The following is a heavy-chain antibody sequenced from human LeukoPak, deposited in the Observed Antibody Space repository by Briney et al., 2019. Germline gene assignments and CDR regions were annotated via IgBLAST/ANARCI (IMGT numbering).Heavy chain of an antibody. CDR2: IRYDGSNK. CDR1: GFTFSTYG. Sequence: PGGSLRLSCAASGFTFSTYGMHWVRQAPGKGLEWVTFIRYDGSNKYYADSVKGRFTISRDNSKSMLYLQMNSLRAEDTAVYYCAKCLGSLDYYYYMDVWGKGTTVTVSS. V-gene: IGHV3-30*02. J-gene: IGHJ6*03. D-gene: IGHD3-16*01. CDR3: AKCLGSLDYYYYMDV.